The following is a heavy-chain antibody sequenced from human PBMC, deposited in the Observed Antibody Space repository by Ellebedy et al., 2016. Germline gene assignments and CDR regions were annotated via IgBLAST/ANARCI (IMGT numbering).Heavy chain of an antibody. CDR3: ARDTFGGWSGFDY. Sequence: SETLSLTCSVSGASIKNDYWSWIRQSPGKGLEWIGYIYYSGTTNYSPSLRSRVTISVDTSKNQVSLKLSSVATADTAIYYCARDTFGGWSGFDYWGQGSLVTVSS. CDR2: IYYSGTT. CDR1: GASIKNDY. D-gene: IGHD3-3*01. V-gene: IGHV4-59*12. J-gene: IGHJ4*02.